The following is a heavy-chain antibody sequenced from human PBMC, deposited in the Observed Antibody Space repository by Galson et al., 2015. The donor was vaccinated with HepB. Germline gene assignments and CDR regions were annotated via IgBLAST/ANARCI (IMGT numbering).Heavy chain of an antibody. CDR2: IYSGGST. CDR1: GFTVSSIY. D-gene: IGHD3-10*01. J-gene: IGHJ3*02. CDR3: ATEGYYYGSGSRITRNAFDI. V-gene: IGHV3-66*01. Sequence: SLRLSCAASGFTVSSIYMNWVRQAPGKGLEWVSVIYSGGSTYYADSVKGRFTISRDNSKNTLYLQMNSLRAEDTAVYYCATEGYYYGSGSRITRNAFDIWGQGTMGTVSS.